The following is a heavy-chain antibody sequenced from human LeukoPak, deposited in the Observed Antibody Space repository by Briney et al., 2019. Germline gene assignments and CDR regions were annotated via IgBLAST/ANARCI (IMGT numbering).Heavy chain of an antibody. CDR3: ARHLTMDTAMVGL. Sequence: SETLSLTCTVSGGSISSYYWSWIRQPPGKGLEWIGYIYYSGSTNYNPSLKSRVTISVDTSKNQFSLKLSSVTAADTAVYYCARHLTMDTAMVGLWGQGTLVTVSS. CDR1: GGSISSYY. V-gene: IGHV4-59*08. D-gene: IGHD5-18*01. J-gene: IGHJ4*02. CDR2: IYYSGST.